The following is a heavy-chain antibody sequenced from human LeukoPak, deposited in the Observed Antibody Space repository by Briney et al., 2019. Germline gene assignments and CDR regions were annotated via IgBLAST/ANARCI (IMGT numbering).Heavy chain of an antibody. CDR2: IYYSGST. Sequence: PSETLSLTCTVSGGSISSYYWSWIRQPPGKGLEWIGYIYYSGSTNYNPSLKSRVTISVDTSKNQFSLKLSSVTAADTAVYYCARQVLLWFGELVDNWFDPWGQGTLVTVSS. CDR3: ARQVLLWFGELVDNWFDP. V-gene: IGHV4-59*08. D-gene: IGHD3-10*01. CDR1: GGSISSYY. J-gene: IGHJ5*02.